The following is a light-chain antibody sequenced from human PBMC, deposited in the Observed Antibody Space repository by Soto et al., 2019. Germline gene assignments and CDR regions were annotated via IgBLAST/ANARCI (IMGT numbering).Light chain of an antibody. CDR2: EVS. CDR1: SSDVGGYNY. J-gene: IGLJ1*01. V-gene: IGLV2-14*01. CDR3: SSYTSSRAYV. Sequence: QSVLTQPASVSGSPGQSITISCTGTSSDVGGYNYVSWYQQQSGKAPKLMIHEVSNRPSGVSSRFSGSKSGNTASLTISGLQAEDEADYYCSSYTSSRAYVFGIGTQLTVL.